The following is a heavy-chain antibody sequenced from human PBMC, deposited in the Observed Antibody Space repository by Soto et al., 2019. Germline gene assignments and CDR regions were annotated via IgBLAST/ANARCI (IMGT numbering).Heavy chain of an antibody. Sequence: GGSLRLSCAASGFTVSSHYMSWVRQAPGKGLEWVSVIYSGGSTYYADSVKGRFTISRDNSKNTLYLQMNSLRAEDTAVYYCARDGPSDCSGGSCYSDYYGMDVWGQGTTVTVSS. D-gene: IGHD2-15*01. CDR3: ARDGPSDCSGGSCYSDYYGMDV. V-gene: IGHV3-53*01. CDR1: GFTVSSHY. CDR2: IYSGGST. J-gene: IGHJ6*02.